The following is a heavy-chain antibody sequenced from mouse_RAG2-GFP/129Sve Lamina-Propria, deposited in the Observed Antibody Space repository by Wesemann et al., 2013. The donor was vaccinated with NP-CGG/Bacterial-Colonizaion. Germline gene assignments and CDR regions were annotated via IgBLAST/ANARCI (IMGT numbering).Heavy chain of an antibody. CDR2: INPNNGGT. CDR1: GYTFTDYY. V-gene: IGHV1-26*01. CDR3: ARSPPPTGSYAMDY. Sequence: EVQLQQSGPELVKPGASVKISCKASGYTFTDYYMNWVKQSHGKSLEWIGDINPNNGGTSYNQKFKGKATLTVDKSSSTAYMELRSLTSEDSAVYYCARSPPPTGSYAMDYWGQGTSVTVSS. D-gene: IGHD4-1*02. J-gene: IGHJ4*01.